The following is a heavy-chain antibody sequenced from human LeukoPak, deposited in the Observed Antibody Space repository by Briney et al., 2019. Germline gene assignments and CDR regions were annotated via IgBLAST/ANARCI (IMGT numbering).Heavy chain of an antibody. CDR2: ISWNSGSI. J-gene: IGHJ4*02. CDR3: AKPLSMVRGVIIPEYYFDY. V-gene: IGHV3-9*01. CDR1: GFTFDDYA. D-gene: IGHD3-10*01. Sequence: GRSLRLSCAASGFTFDDYAMHWVRLAPGKGLEWVSGISWNSGSIGYADSVKGRFTISRDNAKNSLYLQMNSLRAEDTALYYCAKPLSMVRGVIIPEYYFDYWGQGTLVTVSS.